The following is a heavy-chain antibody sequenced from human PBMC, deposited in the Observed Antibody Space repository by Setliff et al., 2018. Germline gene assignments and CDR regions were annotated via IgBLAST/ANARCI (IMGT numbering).Heavy chain of an antibody. CDR3: AHIMGRVWDY. CDR1: GFSLTTPSVG. CDR2: ISWDDDD. Sequence: QTLTLTCSFSGFSLTTPSVGVGWVRQPPGKALEWLALISWDDDDRYSPSLKNRVTLTKDTSKNQVVLTMSNVDPVDTATYYCAHIMGRVWDYWGPGTLVTVSS. J-gene: IGHJ4*02. V-gene: IGHV2-5*02. D-gene: IGHD3-10*01.